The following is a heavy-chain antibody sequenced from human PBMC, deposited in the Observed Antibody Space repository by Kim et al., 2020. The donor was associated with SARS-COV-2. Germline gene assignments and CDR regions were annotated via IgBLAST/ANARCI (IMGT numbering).Heavy chain of an antibody. CDR2: P. V-gene: IGHV7-4-1*02. CDR3: ARGAMVGLTFDY. J-gene: IGHJ4*02. D-gene: IGHD5-18*01. Sequence: PTYAQGFTGRFVFSLDTSANTTYLQISSLKAEDTAVYYCARGAMVGLTFDYWGQGFLVTVSS.